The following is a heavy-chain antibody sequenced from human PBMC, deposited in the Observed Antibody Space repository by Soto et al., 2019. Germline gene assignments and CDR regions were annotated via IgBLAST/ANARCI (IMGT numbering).Heavy chain of an antibody. CDR3: ARGGYSYGRYYYYYYYMDV. Sequence: SETLSLTCTVSGGSMNSYFWSWIRQTTGKGLEWIGYIYYSGSTNYNPSLKSRVTISVDTSKNQFSLKLSSVTAADTAVYYCARGGYSYGRYYYYYYYMDVWGKGTTVTVSS. CDR2: IYYSGST. V-gene: IGHV4-59*01. CDR1: GGSMNSYF. J-gene: IGHJ6*03. D-gene: IGHD5-18*01.